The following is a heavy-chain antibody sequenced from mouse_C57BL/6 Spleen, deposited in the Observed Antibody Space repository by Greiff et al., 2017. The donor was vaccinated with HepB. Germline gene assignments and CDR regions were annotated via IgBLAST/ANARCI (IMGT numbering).Heavy chain of an antibody. CDR2: IHPNSGST. V-gene: IGHV1-64*01. CDR1: GYTFTSYW. Sequence: QVQLQQSGAELVKPGASVKLSCKASGYTFTSYWMHWVKQRPGQGLEWIGMIHPNSGSTNYNEKFKSKATLTVDKSSSTAYMQLSSLTSEDSAVYYCARWGRSYAMDYWGQGTSVTVSS. J-gene: IGHJ4*01. CDR3: ARWGRSYAMDY. D-gene: IGHD1-1*01.